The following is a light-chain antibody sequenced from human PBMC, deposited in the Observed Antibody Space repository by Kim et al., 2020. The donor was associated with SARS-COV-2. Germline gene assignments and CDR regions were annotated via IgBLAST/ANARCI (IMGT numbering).Light chain of an antibody. CDR3: NARDSNDNVV. Sequence: ALGQTVRNTCQGESLRSYYATWYQQRPGQAPIIVIYGKNNRPSGIPDGFSGDSPGNTASLTITGTQAGNEADYYWNARDSNDNVVFGGRTQLTVL. V-gene: IGLV3-19*01. J-gene: IGLJ2*01. CDR2: GKN. CDR1: SLRSYY.